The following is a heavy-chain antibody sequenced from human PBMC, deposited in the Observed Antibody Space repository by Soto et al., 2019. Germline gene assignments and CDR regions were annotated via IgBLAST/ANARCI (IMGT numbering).Heavy chain of an antibody. Sequence: EVQLVESGGGLVKPGGSLRLSCAASGFNFNSYTINLVRQSPGKRLEWLSSISSSGYIFSTDSVRGRFTISRDHAKNSVYLQINSLRAEDTAVYVCARECSGGSGSPGMDVWGQGTTVTVSS. CDR3: ARECSGGSGSPGMDV. CDR2: ISSSGYI. J-gene: IGHJ6*02. D-gene: IGHD2-15*01. V-gene: IGHV3-21*01. CDR1: GFNFNSYT.